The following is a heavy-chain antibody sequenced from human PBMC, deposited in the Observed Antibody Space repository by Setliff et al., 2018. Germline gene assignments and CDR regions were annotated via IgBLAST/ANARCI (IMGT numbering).Heavy chain of an antibody. J-gene: IGHJ4*02. CDR1: GGSIGSHY. D-gene: IGHD3-10*01. V-gene: IGHV4-59*11. CDR2: IFYSGST. Sequence: SETLSLTCTVSGGSIGSHYWNWIRQPPGKGLEWIGYIFYSGSTNYNPSLKSRVTISVDTSKNQFSLKLSSVTAADTAVYYCARVFYYGSGSYLYYFDSWGQGTLVTVSS. CDR3: ARVFYYGSGSYLYYFDS.